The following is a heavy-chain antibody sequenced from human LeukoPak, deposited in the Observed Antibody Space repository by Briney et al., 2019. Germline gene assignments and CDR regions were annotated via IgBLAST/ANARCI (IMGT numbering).Heavy chain of an antibody. CDR2: ISSNGGST. CDR1: GFTFSSYS. Sequence: GGSLRLSCAASGFTFSSYSMNWVRQAPGKGLEYVSAISSNGGSTYYANSVKGRFTISRDNSKNTLYLQMGSLRAEDMAVYYCARDCRSSGGSCYPERTDYYFDYWGQGTLVTVSS. CDR3: ARDCRSSGGSCYPERTDYYFDY. D-gene: IGHD2-15*01. V-gene: IGHV3-64*01. J-gene: IGHJ4*02.